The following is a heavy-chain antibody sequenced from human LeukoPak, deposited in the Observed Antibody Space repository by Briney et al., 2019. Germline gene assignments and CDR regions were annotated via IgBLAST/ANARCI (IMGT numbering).Heavy chain of an antibody. CDR3: AKSRSVADAFDI. Sequence: GGSLRLSCAASGFSVSSYAMSWVRQAPGKGLEWLSAITGSDDATYHADSVKGRFTISRDRSKNTLYLEMNGLRAEDTAVYHCAKSRSVADAFDIWGRGAMVTVSS. CDR2: ITGSDDAT. CDR1: GFSVSSYA. J-gene: IGHJ3*02. V-gene: IGHV3-23*01. D-gene: IGHD6-19*01.